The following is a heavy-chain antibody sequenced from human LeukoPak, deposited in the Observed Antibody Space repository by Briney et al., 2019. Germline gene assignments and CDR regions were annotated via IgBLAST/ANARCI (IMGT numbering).Heavy chain of an antibody. CDR3: ARSRGSDY. D-gene: IGHD5-12*01. V-gene: IGHV3-48*02. CDR1: GFTFSTYA. J-gene: IGHJ4*02. Sequence: GGSLRLSCAGSGFTFSTYAMHWVRRAPGKGLEWVSYISSSSTTIYYADSVKGRFAISRDNAKNSLYLQMNSLRDEDTAVYYCARSRGSDYWGQGTLVTVSS. CDR2: ISSSSTTI.